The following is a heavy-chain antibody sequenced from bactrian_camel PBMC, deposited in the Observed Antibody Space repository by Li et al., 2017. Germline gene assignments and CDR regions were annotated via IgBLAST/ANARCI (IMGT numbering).Heavy chain of an antibody. Sequence: HVQLVESGGGSVQAGGSLRLSCTASLSPSVLRTWCMGWFRQVPGKQREGVASIYIGSGLTYYADFVKDRFTISKDNAGNTVYLQMNGLKPEDTAMYICAFDYRSEYCQFRYHALYYGQGTQVTVS. J-gene: IGHJ4*01. V-gene: IGHV3S54*01. D-gene: IGHD2*01. CDR1: LSPSVLRTWC. CDR2: IYIGSGLT.